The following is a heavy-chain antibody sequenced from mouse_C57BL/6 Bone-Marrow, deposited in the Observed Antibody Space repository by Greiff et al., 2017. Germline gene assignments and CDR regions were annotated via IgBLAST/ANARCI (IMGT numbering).Heavy chain of an antibody. D-gene: IGHD2-4*01. Sequence: QVQLQQSGAELVKPGASVKLSCKASGYTFTEYTIHWVKQRSGQGLEWIGWFYPGSGSIKYNEKSKDKATLTADKSSSTVYMELSRLTSEDSAVYFCARHEVGAYYDYDGYYFDYWGQGTTLTVSS. CDR2: FYPGSGSI. CDR1: GYTFTEYT. CDR3: ARHEVGAYYDYDGYYFDY. V-gene: IGHV1-62-2*01. J-gene: IGHJ2*01.